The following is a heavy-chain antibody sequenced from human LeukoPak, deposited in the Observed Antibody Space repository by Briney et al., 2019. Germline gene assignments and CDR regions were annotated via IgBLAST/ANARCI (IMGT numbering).Heavy chain of an antibody. CDR2: INPNSAGT. CDR3: ATVPERRFLEWLPLVY. D-gene: IGHD3-3*01. Sequence: ASVKVSCKASGYTFTGYYVHWVRQAPGQGLKWMGWINPNSAGTNYAQKFQGRVTMTRDTSISTAYMELSRLRSDDTAVYYCATVPERRFLEWLPLVYWGQGTLVTVSS. J-gene: IGHJ4*02. V-gene: IGHV1-2*02. CDR1: GYTFTGYY.